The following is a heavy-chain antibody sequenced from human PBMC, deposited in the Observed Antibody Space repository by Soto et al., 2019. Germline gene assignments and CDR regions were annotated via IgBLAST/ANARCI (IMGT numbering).Heavy chain of an antibody. V-gene: IGHV3-49*03. CDR2: IRSKAYGGTT. Sequence: GGSLRLSCTASGFTFGDYAMSWFRQAPGKGLEWVGFIRSKAYGGTTEYAASVKGRFTISRDDSKSIAYLQMNSLKTEDTAVYYCTRDPNYDILTGYLFLMDVWGQGTTVTVSS. J-gene: IGHJ6*02. CDR3: TRDPNYDILTGYLFLMDV. CDR1: GFTFGDYA. D-gene: IGHD3-9*01.